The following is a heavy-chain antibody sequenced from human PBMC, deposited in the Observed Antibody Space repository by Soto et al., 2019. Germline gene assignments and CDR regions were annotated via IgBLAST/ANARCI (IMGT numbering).Heavy chain of an antibody. CDR1: GFPFSSYA. Sequence: GGSLRLSCAAFGFPFSSYAMSWVRQAPGKGLEWVSGITGSGISTFYADSVKGRFTISRDNSKNTLYPQMNSLRAEDTAIYYCAKDSDLTYFDYWGQGTLVTVSS. CDR3: AKDSDLTYFDY. V-gene: IGHV3-23*01. J-gene: IGHJ4*02. D-gene: IGHD6-25*01. CDR2: ITGSGIST.